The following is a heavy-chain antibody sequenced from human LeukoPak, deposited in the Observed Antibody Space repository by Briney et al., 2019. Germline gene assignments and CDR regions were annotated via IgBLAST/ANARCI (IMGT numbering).Heavy chain of an antibody. CDR2: IKSDGST. J-gene: IGHJ1*01. CDR3: ARAPSEIGGYYPEYFRH. CDR1: GFTFSSYL. Sequence: GGSLRLSCAASGFTFSSYLMHWVRQAPGKGLVWVSRIKSDGSTNYADSVKGRFTISRDNAKNTVSLQMNSLRAEDTGVYYCARAPSEIGGYYPEYFRHWGQGTLVTVSS. V-gene: IGHV3-74*01. D-gene: IGHD3-22*01.